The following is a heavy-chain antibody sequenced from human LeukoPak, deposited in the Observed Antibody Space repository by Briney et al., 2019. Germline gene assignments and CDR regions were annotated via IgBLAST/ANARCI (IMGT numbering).Heavy chain of an antibody. CDR2: IYYSGST. V-gene: IGHV4-39*07. CDR1: GGSISSSSYY. Sequence: SETLSLTFTVSGGSISSSSYYWGWIRQPPGKGLEWIGSIYYSGSTYYNPSLKSRVTISVDTSKNQFSLKLSSVTAADTAVYYCARGTGIVVVIAFNGWGQGTLVTVSS. D-gene: IGHD3-22*01. CDR3: ARGTGIVVVIAFNG. J-gene: IGHJ4*02.